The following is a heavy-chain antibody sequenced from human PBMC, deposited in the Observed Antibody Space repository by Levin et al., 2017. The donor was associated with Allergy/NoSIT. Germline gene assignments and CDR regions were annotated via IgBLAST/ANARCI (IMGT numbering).Heavy chain of an antibody. J-gene: IGHJ6*02. CDR2: ISYDGSNK. CDR3: ARDNYSGTSRAYSYYLGMDV. V-gene: IGHV3-30-3*01. CDR1: GFTFSSYA. Sequence: GESLKISCAASGFTFSSYAMHWVRQAPGKGLEWVAVISYDGSNKYYADSVKGRFTISRDNSKNTLYLQMNSLRAEDTAVYYCARDNYSGTSRAYSYYLGMDVWGQGTTVTVSS. D-gene: IGHD1-26*01.